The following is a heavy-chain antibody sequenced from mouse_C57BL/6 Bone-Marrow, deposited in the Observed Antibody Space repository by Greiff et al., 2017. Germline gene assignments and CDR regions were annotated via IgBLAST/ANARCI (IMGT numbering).Heavy chain of an antibody. CDR2: ISSGGSYT. CDR1: GFTFSSYG. J-gene: IGHJ3*01. V-gene: IGHV5-6*01. D-gene: IGHD2-5*01. CDR3: ARQGSNSAWFAY. Sequence: EVQLVESGGDLVKPGGSLKLSCAASGFTFSSYGMSWVRQTPDKRLEWVATISSGGSYTYYPDSVKGRFTISRDNAKNTLYLQMSSLKSEDTAMYYCARQGSNSAWFAYWGQGTLVTVSA.